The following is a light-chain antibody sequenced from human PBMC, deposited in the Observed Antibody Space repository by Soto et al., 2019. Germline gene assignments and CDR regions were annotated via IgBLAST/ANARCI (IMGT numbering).Light chain of an antibody. CDR1: SSDVGSYNL. CDR2: EGS. V-gene: IGLV2-23*01. Sequence: QSVLTQPASVSGSPGQSITISCTGTSSDVGSYNLVSWYQQHPGKAPKLMIYEGSKRPSGVSNRFSGSKSGNTASLTISGLQAEDEADYFYCSYAGGSYSFSLFG. CDR3: CSYAGGSYSFSL. J-gene: IGLJ2*01.